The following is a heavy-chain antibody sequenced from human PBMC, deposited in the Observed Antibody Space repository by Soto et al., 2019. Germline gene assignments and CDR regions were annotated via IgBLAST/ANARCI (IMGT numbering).Heavy chain of an antibody. V-gene: IGHV3-30-3*01. CDR2: ISDDGSNK. CDR3: ARTGSVSYLRGDY. D-gene: IGHD3-10*01. Sequence: QVQLVESGGGVVQPGRSLRLSCAASGFTFSSYAMHWVRQAPGKGLEWVAVISDDGSNKYYADSVKGRFTISRDNSKNTLYLQMNSLRAEDTAVYYCARTGSVSYLRGDYWCQGTLVTVSS. J-gene: IGHJ4*02. CDR1: GFTFSSYA.